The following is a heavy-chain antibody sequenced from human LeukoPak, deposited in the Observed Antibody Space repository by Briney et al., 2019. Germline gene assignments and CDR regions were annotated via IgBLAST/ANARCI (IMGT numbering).Heavy chain of an antibody. J-gene: IGHJ6*03. CDR1: GGSFSGYY. CDR3: ARDQVRYQLLFKVYYYYMDV. CDR2: INHSGST. V-gene: IGHV4-34*01. Sequence: PSETLSLTCAVYGGSFSGYYWSWIRQPPGKGLEWIGEINHSGSTNYNPSLKSRVTISVDTSKNQFSLKLSSVTAADTAVYYCARDQVRYQLLFKVYYYYMDVWGKGTAVTLSS. D-gene: IGHD2-2*01.